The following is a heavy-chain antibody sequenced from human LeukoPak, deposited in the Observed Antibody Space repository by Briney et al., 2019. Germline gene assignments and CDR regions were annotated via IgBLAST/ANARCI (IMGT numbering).Heavy chain of an antibody. CDR2: ISSSSSDT. V-gene: IGHV3-11*06. Sequence: GGSLRLSCAASGFTFSDYYMSWIRQAPGKGLEWVSYISSSSSDTNYADSVKGRFTISRDNAKKSLYLQMNSPRAEDTAVYYCARGSRTIQLGDDYWGQGTLVTVSS. CDR3: ARGSRTIQLGDDY. CDR1: GFTFSDYY. D-gene: IGHD5-24*01. J-gene: IGHJ4*02.